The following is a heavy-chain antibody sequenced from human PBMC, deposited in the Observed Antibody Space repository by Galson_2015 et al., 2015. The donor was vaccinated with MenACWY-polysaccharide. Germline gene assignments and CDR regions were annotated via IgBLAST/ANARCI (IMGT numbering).Heavy chain of an antibody. V-gene: IGHV3-9*01. D-gene: IGHD2-21*01. CDR3: AKDISVASVCCDY. CDR1: GFTFDDYA. CDR2: ISWNSGRM. Sequence: SRRLFCADSGFTFDDYAMHWVRQAPGNGLEWVSGISWNSGRMTYAGSVKGRFIISRANAKNCLYLQMNSLRPEDTALYCCAKDISVASVCCDYWGQGTLVTVSS. J-gene: IGHJ4*02.